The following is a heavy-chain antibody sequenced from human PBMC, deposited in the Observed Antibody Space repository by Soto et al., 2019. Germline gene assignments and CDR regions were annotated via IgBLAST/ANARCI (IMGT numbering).Heavy chain of an antibody. D-gene: IGHD3-16*01. Sequence: PGGSLRLSCAASGFTFSSYAMSWVRQTPGTGLQWVSLISATGGGTYYADSVKGRFTISRDNSHNTLYLQVHSLTAEDTAVYYCAKDRRAGGNSAFYFDFWGQGAQVTVSS. J-gene: IGHJ4*02. V-gene: IGHV3-23*01. CDR2: ISATGGGT. CDR1: GFTFSSYA. CDR3: AKDRRAGGNSAFYFDF.